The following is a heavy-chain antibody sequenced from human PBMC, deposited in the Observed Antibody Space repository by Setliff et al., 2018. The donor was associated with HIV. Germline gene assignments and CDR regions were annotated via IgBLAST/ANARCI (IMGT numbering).Heavy chain of an antibody. Sequence: PSETLSLTFAVYGGSFSGYYWSWSLQPPGKGLEWIGEINHSGSSNYNPSLKSRVIISVDTPKNQFSLKLRSVTAADTDVYYCARGRHYSSSAPFAIDYWGQGTLVTVSS. D-gene: IGHD6-6*01. J-gene: IGHJ4*02. CDR2: INHSGSS. V-gene: IGHV4-34*01. CDR1: GGSFSGYY. CDR3: ARGRHYSSSAPFAIDY.